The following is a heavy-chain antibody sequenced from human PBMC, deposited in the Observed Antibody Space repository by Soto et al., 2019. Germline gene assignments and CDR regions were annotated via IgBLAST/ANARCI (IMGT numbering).Heavy chain of an antibody. J-gene: IGHJ6*02. CDR3: ARSNSISGSRGGDYEVLWYYYYGMDV. V-gene: IGHV1-69*13. Sequence: SVKVSCKASGGTFSSYAISWVRQAPGQGLEWMGGIIPIFGTANYAQKFQGRVAITADESTSTAYMELSSLRSEDTAVYYCARSNSISGSRGGDYEVLWYYYYGMDVWGQGTTVTVSS. CDR1: GGTFSSYA. D-gene: IGHD4-17*01. CDR2: IIPIFGTA.